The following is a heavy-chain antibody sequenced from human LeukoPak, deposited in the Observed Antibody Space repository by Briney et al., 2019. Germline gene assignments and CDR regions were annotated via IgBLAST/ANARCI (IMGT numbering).Heavy chain of an antibody. CDR2: FDPEDGET. Sequence: ASVKVSCKVSGYTLTELSMHWVRQAPGKGLEWMGGFDPEDGETIYAQKFQGRVTMTEDTSTDTAYMELSSLRSEDTAVYYCATLPVSYSSSWYANFQHWGQGTLVTVSS. CDR3: ATLPVSYSSSWYANFQH. D-gene: IGHD6-13*01. CDR1: GYTLTELS. V-gene: IGHV1-24*01. J-gene: IGHJ1*01.